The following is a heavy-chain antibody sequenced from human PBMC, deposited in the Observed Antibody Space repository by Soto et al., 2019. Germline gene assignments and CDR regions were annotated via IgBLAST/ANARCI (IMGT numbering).Heavy chain of an antibody. CDR1: GGSISSYY. V-gene: IGHV4-59*01. D-gene: IGHD6-19*01. J-gene: IGHJ4*02. Sequence: TLSLTCTVSGGSISSYYWSWIRQPPGKGLEWIGYIYYSGSTNYNPSLKSRVTISVDTSKNQFSLKLSSVTAADTAVYYCAISSGWVRYYFDYWGQGTLVTVSS. CDR2: IYYSGST. CDR3: AISSGWVRYYFDY.